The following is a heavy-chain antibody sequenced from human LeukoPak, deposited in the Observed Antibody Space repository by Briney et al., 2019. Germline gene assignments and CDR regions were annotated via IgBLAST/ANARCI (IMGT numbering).Heavy chain of an antibody. J-gene: IGHJ4*02. D-gene: IGHD6-19*01. CDR3: ARYSSGWSLFDY. CDR1: GYTFTSYD. V-gene: IGHV1-8*01. CDR2: MNPNSGNT. Sequence: GASVKVSCKASGYTFTSYDINWVRQATGQGPEWMGWMNPNSGNTGYAQKFQGRVTMTRNTSISTAYMELSSLRSEDTAVYYCARYSSGWSLFDYWGQGTLVTVSS.